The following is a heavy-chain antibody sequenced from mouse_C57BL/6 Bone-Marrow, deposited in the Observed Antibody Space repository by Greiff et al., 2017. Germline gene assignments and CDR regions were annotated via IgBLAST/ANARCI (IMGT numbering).Heavy chain of an antibody. CDR3: ACVGANYFDY. D-gene: IGHD1-1*01. J-gene: IGHJ2*01. Sequence: QVQLQQSGAELARPGASVKLSCKASGYTFTSYGISWVKQRPGQGLEWIGAIYTRGGSTYYNEKFKGKATLTADKSSSTAYMELRSLTSEDSAVYFCACVGANYFDYWGQGTTLTVSS. V-gene: IGHV1-81*01. CDR1: GYTFTSYG. CDR2: IYTRGGST.